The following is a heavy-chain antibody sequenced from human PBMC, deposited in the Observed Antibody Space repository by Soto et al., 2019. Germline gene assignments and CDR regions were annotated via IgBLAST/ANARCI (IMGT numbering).Heavy chain of an antibody. CDR3: AXQLDYYDSSGYRSPFDP. D-gene: IGHD3-22*01. J-gene: IGHJ5*02. V-gene: IGHV2-5*01. CDR2: IYWNDDK. CDR1: GFSLSTSGVG. Sequence: SGPTLVNPTQTLTLTCTFSGFSLSTSGVGVGWIRQPPGKALEWLALIYWNDDKRYSPSLKSRLTITKDTSKNQVVLTMTNMDPVDTATYYCAXQLDYYDSSGYRSPFDPWGQGTLVTVSS.